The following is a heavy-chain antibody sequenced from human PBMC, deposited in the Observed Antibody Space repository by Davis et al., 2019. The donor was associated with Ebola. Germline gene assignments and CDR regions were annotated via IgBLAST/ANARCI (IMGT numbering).Heavy chain of an antibody. CDR2: ISAYKGNT. CDR1: GGTFYSYG. J-gene: IGHJ6*02. V-gene: IGHV1-18*01. Sequence: ASVKVSCKASGGTFYSYGISWVRQAPGQGLEWMGWISAYKGNTNYAQKFLGRVTMTTDTSTSTAYMELRSLRSDDTAVYYCARDHFTAAAGISGMDVWGQGTTVTVSS. D-gene: IGHD6-13*01. CDR3: ARDHFTAAAGISGMDV.